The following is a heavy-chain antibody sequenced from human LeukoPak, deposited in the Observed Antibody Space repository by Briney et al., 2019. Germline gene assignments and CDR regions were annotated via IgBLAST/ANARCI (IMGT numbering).Heavy chain of an antibody. CDR2: VHYSGST. Sequence: PSETLSLTCTVSGASISNSAYYWLWIRQPPGEGLECIGTVHYSGSTFYNPSLNSRVNISVDTSKNQFSLQLSSVTAADTAVYYCARLFFVIDTWGQGTLVTVSS. CDR1: GASISNSAYY. J-gene: IGHJ5*02. V-gene: IGHV4-39*01. CDR3: ARLFFVIDT. D-gene: IGHD3-3*01.